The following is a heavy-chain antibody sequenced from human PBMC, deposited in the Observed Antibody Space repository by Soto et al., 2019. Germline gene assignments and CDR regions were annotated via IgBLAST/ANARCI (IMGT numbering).Heavy chain of an antibody. J-gene: IGHJ4*02. CDR3: ARVDDSSGQSRL. CDR1: GFTFDGYD. D-gene: IGHD3-22*01. CDR2: INWNGGST. V-gene: IGHV3-20*04. Sequence: PGGALRLSCAAPGFTFDGYDMSWGRPAPGKGLEWVSGINWNGGSTGYADSVKGRFTISRDNAKNSLYLQLNSLRAEDTALYYCARVDDSSGQSRLWGQGTLVTVSS.